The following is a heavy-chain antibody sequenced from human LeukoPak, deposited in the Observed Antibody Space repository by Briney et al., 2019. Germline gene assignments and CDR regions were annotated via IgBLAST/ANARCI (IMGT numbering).Heavy chain of an antibody. V-gene: IGHV3-53*01. CDR1: GFTVSTNY. J-gene: IGHJ5*02. D-gene: IGHD2-15*01. CDR3: ARVSRCTAGSCFSGDRSWFDP. Sequence: GGSLRLSCAASGFTVSTNYMTWVRQTPGKGLEWVSLIYSGGSIYYAASVKGRFTIARDHSKNTLYLQMNSLRAEDTAVYYCARVSRCTAGSCFSGDRSWFDPWGQGTLVTVSS. CDR2: IYSGGSI.